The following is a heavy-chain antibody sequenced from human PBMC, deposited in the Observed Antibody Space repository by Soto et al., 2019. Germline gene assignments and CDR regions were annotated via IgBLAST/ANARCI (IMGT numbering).Heavy chain of an antibody. CDR3: ARTRSFTLGFYYDGMDV. J-gene: IGHJ6*02. Sequence: GESLKISCKGSGYSFTSYWIGWVRQMPGKGLEWMGIIYPGDSDTRYSPSFQGQVTISADKSISTAYLQWSSLKATDTALYYCARTRSFTLGFYYDGMDVWGQGTTVTVSS. D-gene: IGHD6-6*01. CDR2: IYPGDSDT. V-gene: IGHV5-51*01. CDR1: GYSFTSYW.